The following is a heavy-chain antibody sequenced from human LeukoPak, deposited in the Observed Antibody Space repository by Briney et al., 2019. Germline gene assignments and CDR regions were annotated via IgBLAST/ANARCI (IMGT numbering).Heavy chain of an antibody. D-gene: IGHD3-10*01. Sequence: PSETLSLTCAVYGGSFSGYYWSWIRQPPGKGLEWIGEINHSGSTNYNPSLKSRVTISVDTSKNQFSLKLSSVTAADTAVYYCARGRVVYGSGNWFDPWGQGTLVTVSS. J-gene: IGHJ5*02. CDR2: INHSGST. V-gene: IGHV4-34*01. CDR1: GGSFSGYY. CDR3: ARGRVVYGSGNWFDP.